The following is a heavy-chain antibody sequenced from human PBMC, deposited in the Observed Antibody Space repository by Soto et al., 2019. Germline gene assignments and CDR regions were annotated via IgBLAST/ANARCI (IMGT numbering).Heavy chain of an antibody. CDR1: GGSFSGYY. D-gene: IGHD3-16*01. J-gene: IGHJ5*02. Sequence: PSETLSLTCAVNGGSFSGYYWNWIRQPPGEGLEWIGEIDHSGRTNYNPSLKSRVTVSLDTSKKHFSLKLSSVTAADTAVYYCEKLSLHLGPGFDTWGQGTLVTVSS. CDR3: EKLSLHLGPGFDT. V-gene: IGHV4-34*01. CDR2: IDHSGRT.